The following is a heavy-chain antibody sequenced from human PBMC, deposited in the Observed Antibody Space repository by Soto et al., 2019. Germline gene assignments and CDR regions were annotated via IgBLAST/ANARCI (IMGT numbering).Heavy chain of an antibody. J-gene: IGHJ6*04. Sequence: TLSLTCTVSGGSISSYYWSWIRQPPGKGLEWIGYIYYSGSTNYNPSPKSRVTISVDTSKNQFSLKLSSVTAADTAVYYCARGSYYGSGSLDVWGKGTTVTVSS. CDR2: IYYSGST. D-gene: IGHD3-10*01. V-gene: IGHV4-59*01. CDR3: ARGSYYGSGSLDV. CDR1: GGSISSYY.